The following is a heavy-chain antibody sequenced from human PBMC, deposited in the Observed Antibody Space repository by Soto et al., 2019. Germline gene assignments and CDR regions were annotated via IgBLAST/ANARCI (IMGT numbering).Heavy chain of an antibody. Sequence: SVKVSCKASGYTFTSYGISWVRQAPGQGLEWMGGIIPIFGTANYAQKFQGRVTITADESTSTAYMELSSLRSEDTAVYYCARDSGPGGGPFDYWGQGTLVTVSS. J-gene: IGHJ4*02. V-gene: IGHV1-69*13. CDR3: ARDSGPGGGPFDY. CDR1: GYTFTSYG. CDR2: IIPIFGTA. D-gene: IGHD3-16*01.